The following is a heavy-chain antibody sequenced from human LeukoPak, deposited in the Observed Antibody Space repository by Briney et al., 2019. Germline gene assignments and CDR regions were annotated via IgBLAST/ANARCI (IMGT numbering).Heavy chain of an antibody. CDR3: ARITMVRGVIILVDY. Sequence: ASVKVSCKASGYTFTSYDINWVRQATGQGLEWMGWISAYNGNTNYAQKLQGRVTMTTDTSTSTAYMELRSLRSDDTAVYYCARITMVRGVIILVDYWGQGTLVTVSS. D-gene: IGHD3-10*01. CDR1: GYTFTSYD. V-gene: IGHV1-18*01. CDR2: ISAYNGNT. J-gene: IGHJ4*02.